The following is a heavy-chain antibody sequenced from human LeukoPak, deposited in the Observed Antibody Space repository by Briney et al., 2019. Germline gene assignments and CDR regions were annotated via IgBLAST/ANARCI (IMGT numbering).Heavy chain of an antibody. V-gene: IGHV3-30*04. CDR1: GFTFDNYA. CDR3: ARDPPFGSGWSPNYFDY. J-gene: IGHJ4*02. Sequence: GRSLRLSCAPSGFTFDNYAMHWVRQAPGKGLEWVALISYDGGNIYYADSVQGRFTISRDNSKNTLYLQMNSLRPEGTAVYYCARDPPFGSGWSPNYFDYWGQGTRVTASS. D-gene: IGHD6-19*01. CDR2: ISYDGGNI.